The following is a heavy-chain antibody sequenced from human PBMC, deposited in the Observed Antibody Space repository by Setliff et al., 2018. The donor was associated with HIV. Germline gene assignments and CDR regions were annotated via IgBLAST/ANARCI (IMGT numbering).Heavy chain of an antibody. CDR2: ITGSAGST. J-gene: IGHJ4*02. D-gene: IGHD3-16*02. Sequence: PGGSLRLSCAASGFTFSSYAMSWVRQAPGKGLEWVSAITGSAGSTYYADSVKGRFTISRDNSKNTLYLQMNSLRAEDTAVYYCTTPTLPARRLGELSSRYWGQGTLVTVSS. CDR3: TTPTLPARRLGELSSRY. V-gene: IGHV3-23*01. CDR1: GFTFSSYA.